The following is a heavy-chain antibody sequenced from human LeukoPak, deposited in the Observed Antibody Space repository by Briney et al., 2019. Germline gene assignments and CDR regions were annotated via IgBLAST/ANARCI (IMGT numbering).Heavy chain of an antibody. CDR3: ARAVYRSGGYYFDY. V-gene: IGHV3-30*04. D-gene: IGHD6-19*01. J-gene: IGHJ4*02. CDR2: ISYDGSDK. CDR1: GFTFSSYA. Sequence: PGRSLRLSCAASGFTFSSYAMQWVRQAPGKGLEWVAVISYDGSDKNYADSVKGRFTISRDNSMDKLYLQMNSLRAEDTAVYYCARAVYRSGGYYFDYWGQGILVTVSS.